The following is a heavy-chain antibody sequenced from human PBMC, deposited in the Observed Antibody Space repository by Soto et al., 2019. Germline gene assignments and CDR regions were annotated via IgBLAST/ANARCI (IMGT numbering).Heavy chain of an antibody. CDR1: GGSISSYY. J-gene: IGHJ1*01. Sequence: SETLSLTCTVSGGSISSYYWSWIRQPPGKGLEWIGYIYYSGSTNYNPSLKSRVTISVDTSKNQLSLKLSSVTAADTAVYYCARQGTGSRYFHHWGQGTLVTVS. V-gene: IGHV4-59*08. CDR2: IYYSGST. CDR3: ARQGTGSRYFHH.